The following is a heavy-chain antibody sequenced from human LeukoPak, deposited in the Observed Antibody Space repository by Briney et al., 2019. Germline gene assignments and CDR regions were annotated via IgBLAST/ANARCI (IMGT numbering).Heavy chain of an antibody. CDR3: ARARGIPRSYGNNWFDP. CDR2: LIPLLATA. V-gene: IGHV1-69*05. CDR1: GGTFGSYA. D-gene: IGHD1-14*01. Sequence: ASVKVSCKASGGTFGSYAVSWVRQAPGQGLEWMGGLIPLLATANYAQKFQGRVTITTDESTSTAYMELSSLRSEDTAVYYCARARGIPRSYGNNWFDPWGQGTLVTVSS. J-gene: IGHJ5*02.